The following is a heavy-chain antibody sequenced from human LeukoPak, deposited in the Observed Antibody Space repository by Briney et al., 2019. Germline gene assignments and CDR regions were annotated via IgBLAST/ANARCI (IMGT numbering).Heavy chain of an antibody. V-gene: IGHV3-30*02. J-gene: IGHJ5*02. CDR2: IRYDRSNK. CDR1: GFTFTSHG. CDR3: ARGRRSGGITMIRGVKDRGWFDP. Sequence: GGSLRLSCAASGFTFTSHGMHWVRQAPGKGLEWVAHIRYDRSNKYYADSVKGRFTISRDDSKKMLYLQMNSLRPEDTAVYYCARGRRSGGITMIRGVKDRGWFDPWGQGTLVTVSS. D-gene: IGHD3-10*01.